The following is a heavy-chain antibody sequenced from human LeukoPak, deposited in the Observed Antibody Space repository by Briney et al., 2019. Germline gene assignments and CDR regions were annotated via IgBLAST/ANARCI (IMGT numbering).Heavy chain of an antibody. CDR1: GFTFDDYA. J-gene: IGHJ4*02. D-gene: IGHD3-9*01. CDR2: ISWNSGSI. Sequence: GGSLRLSCAASGFTFDDYAMHWVRQAPGKGLEWVSGISWNSGSIGYADSVKGRFTISRDNAKNSLYLQMNSLRAEDTALYYCAKGAVSNYDILTGYYRNYYFDYWGQGTLVTVSS. V-gene: IGHV3-9*01. CDR3: AKGAVSNYDILTGYYRNYYFDY.